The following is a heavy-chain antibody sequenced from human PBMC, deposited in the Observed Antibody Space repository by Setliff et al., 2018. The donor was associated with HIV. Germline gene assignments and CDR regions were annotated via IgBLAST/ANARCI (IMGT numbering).Heavy chain of an antibody. CDR2: SYYDNNV. Sequence: SETLSLTCTVSGGSISSSDYYWGWIRQPPGKGLEWIGSSYYDNNVDHNPSLKGRISISLDTSKDQFSLKVSSVTAADTAVYYCARDGKSSFDYWGQGTLVTVSS. CDR1: GGSISSSDYY. J-gene: IGHJ4*02. CDR3: ARDGKSSFDY. V-gene: IGHV4-39*07.